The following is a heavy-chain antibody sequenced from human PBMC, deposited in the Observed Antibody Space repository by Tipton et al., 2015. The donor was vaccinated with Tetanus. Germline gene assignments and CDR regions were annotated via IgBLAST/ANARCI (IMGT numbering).Heavy chain of an antibody. J-gene: IGHJ4*02. CDR2: IYYSGTT. D-gene: IGHD2-21*01. Sequence: TLSLTCAVSGAPISNYQNYWAWIRQPPGKGLEYIGSIYYSGTTFYNPSLRARITMSVDTNKNQFSLQLRSVTAADTAVYYCGVSIAYFRDGLHIGGPGTLVTVSS. CDR1: GAPISNYQNY. V-gene: IGHV4-39*01. CDR3: GVSIAYFRDGLHI.